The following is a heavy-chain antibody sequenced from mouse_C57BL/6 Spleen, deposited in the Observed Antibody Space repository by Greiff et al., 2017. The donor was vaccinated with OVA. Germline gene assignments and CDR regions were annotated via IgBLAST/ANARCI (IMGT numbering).Heavy chain of an antibody. CDR2: IYPGDGDT. D-gene: IGHD1-1*01. J-gene: IGHJ4*01. CDR1: GYAFSSYW. V-gene: IGHV1-80*01. Sequence: QVHVKQSGAELVKPGASVKISCKASGYAFSSYWMNWVKQRPGKGLEWIGQIYPGDGDTNYNGKFKGKATLTADKSSSTAYMQLSSLTSEDSAVYFCAKYYYGSSSNYYAMDYWGQGTSVTVSS. CDR3: AKYYYGSSSNYYAMDY.